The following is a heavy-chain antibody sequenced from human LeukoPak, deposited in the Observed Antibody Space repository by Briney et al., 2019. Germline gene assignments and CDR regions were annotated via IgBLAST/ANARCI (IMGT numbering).Heavy chain of an antibody. J-gene: IGHJ4*02. V-gene: IGHV4-34*01. CDR2: INHSGST. CDR1: GGSFSGYY. D-gene: IGHD6-13*01. CDR3: ARGSGYSSLYYFDY. Sequence: SETLSLTCAVYGGSFSGYYWSWISQPPGKGLEWIGEINHSGSTNYNPSLKSRVTISVDTSKNQFSLKLSSVTAADTAVYYCARGSGYSSLYYFDYWGQGTLLTVSS.